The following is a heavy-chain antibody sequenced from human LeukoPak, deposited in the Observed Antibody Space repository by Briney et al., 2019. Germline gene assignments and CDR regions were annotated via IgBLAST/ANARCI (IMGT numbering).Heavy chain of an antibody. CDR3: ARDQEMATIDPGDY. CDR1: GYTFTSYD. CDR2: MNPNSGNT. D-gene: IGHD5-24*01. J-gene: IGHJ4*02. V-gene: IGHV1-8*01. Sequence: ASVKVSCKASGYTFTSYDINWVRQATGQGLEWMGWMNPNSGNTGYAQKFQGRVTMTEDTSTDTAYMELRSLRSDDTAVYYRARDQEMATIDPGDYWGQGTLVTVSS.